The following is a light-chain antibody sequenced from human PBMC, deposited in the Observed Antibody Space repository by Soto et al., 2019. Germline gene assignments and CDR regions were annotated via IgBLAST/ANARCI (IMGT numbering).Light chain of an antibody. CDR1: NSDVGNYNH. CDR2: AVS. J-gene: IGLJ1*01. CDR3: ISYTDRQSYL. V-gene: IGLV2-14*02. Sequence: QSVLIQPPSVSGSPGQSVTISCTGTNSDVGNYNHVAWYQQFPGKSPKLMIYAVSDRPPGVSDRFSGSKSGITASLTISGLQTEDEADYYCISYTDRQSYLFGTGTKV.